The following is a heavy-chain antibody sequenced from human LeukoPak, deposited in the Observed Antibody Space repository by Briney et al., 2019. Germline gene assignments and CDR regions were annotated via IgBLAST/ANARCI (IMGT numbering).Heavy chain of an antibody. CDR1: GFTFSKYS. CDR3: ASLHDIVVIPDATIDY. V-gene: IGHV3-21*01. Sequence: PGGSLRLSCAASGFTFSKYSMNWVRQAPGKELEWVSCISSSGSYIYYADSVKGRFTVSRDNDKNSLYLQMNSLRPDDTAVYYCASLHDIVVIPDATIDYWGQGTLVTVSS. CDR2: ISSSGSYI. J-gene: IGHJ4*02. D-gene: IGHD2-2*01.